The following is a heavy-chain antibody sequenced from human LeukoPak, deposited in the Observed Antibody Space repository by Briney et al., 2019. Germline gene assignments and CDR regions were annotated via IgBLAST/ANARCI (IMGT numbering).Heavy chain of an antibody. J-gene: IGHJ4*02. Sequence: HSGGSLRLSCAASGFTFSNYAMSWVRQAPGKGLEWVASISGSGGNTFYADSVKGRFTISRDNAKNTLYLQMNSLRAEDTAVYYCARALLAVAGHDYWGQGTLVTVSS. CDR2: ISGSGGNT. CDR1: GFTFSNYA. CDR3: ARALLAVAGHDY. D-gene: IGHD6-19*01. V-gene: IGHV3-23*01.